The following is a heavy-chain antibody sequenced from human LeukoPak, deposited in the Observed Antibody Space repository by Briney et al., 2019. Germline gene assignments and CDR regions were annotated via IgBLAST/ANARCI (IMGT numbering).Heavy chain of an antibody. D-gene: IGHD3-16*01. CDR1: GFTFSSYA. V-gene: IGHV3-30*04. CDR2: ISYDGSNK. CDR3: ARXXRLSPYYYYMDV. J-gene: IGHJ6*03. Sequence: PXXSLRXXCAASGFTFSSYAMHWVRQAPGKGLEWVAVISYDGSNKYYADSVKGRFTISRDNSKNTLYLQMNSLRAEDTAVYYCARXXRLSPYYYYMDVWGKGTTVTVSS.